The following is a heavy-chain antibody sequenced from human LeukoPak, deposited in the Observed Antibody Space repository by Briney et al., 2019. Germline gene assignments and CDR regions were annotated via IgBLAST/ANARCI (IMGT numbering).Heavy chain of an antibody. CDR1: GFTFSSYA. Sequence: GGSLRLSCAASGFTFSSYAMHWVRQAPGKGLEWVAVTSYDGSNKYYADSVKGRFTISRDNSKNTLYLQMNSLRAEDTAVYYCARESQGGSYYDYWGQGTLATVSS. CDR3: ARESQGGSYYDY. CDR2: TSYDGSNK. J-gene: IGHJ4*02. V-gene: IGHV3-30-3*01. D-gene: IGHD1-26*01.